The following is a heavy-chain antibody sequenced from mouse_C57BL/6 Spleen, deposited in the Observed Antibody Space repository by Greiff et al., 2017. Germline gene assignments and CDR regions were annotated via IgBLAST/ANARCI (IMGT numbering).Heavy chain of an antibody. V-gene: IGHV1-69*01. J-gene: IGHJ4*01. CDR3: ARRGGYDMDC. CDR1: GYTFTSYW. Sequence: VQLQQPGAELVMPGASVKLSCKASGYTFTSYWMHWVKQRPGQGLEWIGEIDPSDSYTNYNQKFKGKSTLTVDKSSSTAYMQLSSLASEDSAVYYCARRGGYDMDCWGQGGAVTVS. CDR2: IDPSDSYT.